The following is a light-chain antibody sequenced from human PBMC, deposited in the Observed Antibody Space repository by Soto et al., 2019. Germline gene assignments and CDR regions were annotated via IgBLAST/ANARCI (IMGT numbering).Light chain of an antibody. CDR1: QGLVHSDGTTY. V-gene: IGKV2-30*02. CDR3: MQGTLWPWT. J-gene: IGKJ1*01. CDR2: TVS. Sequence: DVVMTQSPLSLSVTLGQPASISCRSSQGLVHSDGTTYLNWFHQRPGQSPRRLIYTVSNRDSGVPDRFSGSGSGTDVTLKISRVEAEDVGIYYCMQGTLWPWTFGQGTKVEI.